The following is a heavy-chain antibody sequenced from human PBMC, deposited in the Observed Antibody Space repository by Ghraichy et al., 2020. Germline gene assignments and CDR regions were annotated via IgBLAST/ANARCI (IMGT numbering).Heavy chain of an antibody. CDR1: GFTFSSYS. Sequence: GGSLRLSCAASGFTFSSYSMNWVRQAPGKGLEWVSSISSSSSYIYYADSVKGRFTISRDNAKNSLYLQMNSLRAEDTAVYYCARVLWVAAPDAFDIWGQGTMVTVSS. CDR2: ISSSSSYI. D-gene: IGHD6-13*01. CDR3: ARVLWVAAPDAFDI. V-gene: IGHV3-21*01. J-gene: IGHJ3*02.